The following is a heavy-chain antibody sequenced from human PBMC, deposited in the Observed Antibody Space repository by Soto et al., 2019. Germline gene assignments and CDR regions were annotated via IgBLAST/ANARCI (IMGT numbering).Heavy chain of an antibody. Sequence: PSETQSLTCVVSGYSISRGYFWGWIRQPPGKGLEWIGRIYLDGTTSYNPSLRSRVIISVDTSKNQFSLKLTSVMAADTAVYYCVRLVDIEATIGWFDPWGQGTLVTVSS. CDR3: VRLVDIEATIGWFDP. J-gene: IGHJ5*02. CDR2: IYLDGTT. D-gene: IGHD5-12*01. CDR1: GYSISRGYF. V-gene: IGHV4-38-2*01.